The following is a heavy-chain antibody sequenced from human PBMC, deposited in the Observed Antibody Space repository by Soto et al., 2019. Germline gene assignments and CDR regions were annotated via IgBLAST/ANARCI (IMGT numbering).Heavy chain of an antibody. CDR1: GGSISSSSYY. Sequence: SETLSLTCTVSGGSISSSSYYWGWIRQPPGKGLEWIGSIYYSGSTYYNPSLKSRVTISVDTSKNQFSLKLSSVTAADTAVYYCATPVDYYDSSGYDYWGQGTLVTVSS. CDR3: ATPVDYYDSSGYDY. D-gene: IGHD3-22*01. J-gene: IGHJ4*02. V-gene: IGHV4-39*01. CDR2: IYYSGST.